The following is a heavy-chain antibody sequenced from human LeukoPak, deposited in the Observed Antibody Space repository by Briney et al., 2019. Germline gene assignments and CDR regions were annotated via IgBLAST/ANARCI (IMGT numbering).Heavy chain of an antibody. Sequence: GGSLRLSCAASGFTFSSYAMNWVRQAPGKGLEWVSSISSSSSYIYYADSVKGRFTISRDNAKNTLYLQMNSLRVEDTAVYYCARGRPHGNDYWGQGTLVTVSS. V-gene: IGHV3-21*01. D-gene: IGHD4-23*01. CDR1: GFTFSSYA. CDR2: ISSSSSYI. J-gene: IGHJ4*02. CDR3: ARGRPHGNDY.